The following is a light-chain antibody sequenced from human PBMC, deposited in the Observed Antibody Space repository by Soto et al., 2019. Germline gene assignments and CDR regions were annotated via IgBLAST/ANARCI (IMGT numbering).Light chain of an antibody. V-gene: IGKV3-20*01. J-gene: IGKJ1*01. CDR3: QEYGNSRWT. CDR1: QSVSSSY. CDR2: GTS. Sequence: EIVLTQSPDTLSLSPGERATLSCRASQSVSSSYLAWYQQTPGQAPRLLIYGTSNRATGIPDRFSGSGSGTDFTLTISRLEPEDFAVYYCQEYGNSRWTFGQGTEVEIK.